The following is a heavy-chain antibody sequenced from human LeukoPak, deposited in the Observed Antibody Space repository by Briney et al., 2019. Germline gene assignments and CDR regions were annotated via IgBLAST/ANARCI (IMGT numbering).Heavy chain of an antibody. Sequence: PSETLSLSCTVSGDSVRTNNYYWSWIRQPPGKGLEWIGTISYSGNTDYNPSLRSRVTISVDTSNNQFSQRLGSVTAADTAVYHCARHCCSGPAKRVFDIWGQGTMVTVSS. CDR3: ARHCCSGPAKRVFDI. CDR2: ISYSGNT. CDR1: GDSVRTNNYY. V-gene: IGHV4-39*01. D-gene: IGHD2-15*01. J-gene: IGHJ3*02.